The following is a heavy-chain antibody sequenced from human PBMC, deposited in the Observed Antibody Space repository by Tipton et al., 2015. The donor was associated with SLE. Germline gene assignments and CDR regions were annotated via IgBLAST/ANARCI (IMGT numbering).Heavy chain of an antibody. CDR3: ARVAPAEVFDY. J-gene: IGHJ4*02. D-gene: IGHD2-2*01. CDR2: IIHSGVT. Sequence: TLSLTCTVYGGSFNGYFWTWIRQPPGKGLEWIAEIIHSGVTNYNPSLRSRVTISVDMSKNQVSLKLSPVTAADTAVYYCARVAPAEVFDYWGQGTLVTVSS. CDR1: GGSFNGYF. V-gene: IGHV4-34*12.